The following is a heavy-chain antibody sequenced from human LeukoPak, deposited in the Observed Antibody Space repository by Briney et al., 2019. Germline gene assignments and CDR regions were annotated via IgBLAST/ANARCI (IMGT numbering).Heavy chain of an antibody. CDR3: AREVVAATFFWFDP. D-gene: IGHD2-15*01. J-gene: IGHJ5*02. V-gene: IGHV3-23*01. CDR2: ISGSGGST. Sequence: PGGSLRLSCAASGFTFSSYGMSWVRQAQGKGLEWVSAISGSGGSTYYADSVKGRFTISRDNAKNSLYLQMNSLRAEDTALYYCAREVVAATFFWFDPWGQGTLVTVSS. CDR1: GFTFSSYG.